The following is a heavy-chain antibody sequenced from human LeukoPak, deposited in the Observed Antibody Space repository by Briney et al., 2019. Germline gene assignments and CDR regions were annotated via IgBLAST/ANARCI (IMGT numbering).Heavy chain of an antibody. CDR3: ARTSASYYYYMDV. J-gene: IGHJ6*03. CDR2: TYYSGST. Sequence: SETLSLTCTVSGGSISRSSYYWGWIRQPPGKGLEWIGSTYYSGSTYYNPSLKSRVTISVDTSKNQFSLKLNSVTAADTAVYYCARTSASYYYYMDVWGKGTTVTISS. V-gene: IGHV4-39*07. CDR1: GGSISRSSYY. D-gene: IGHD3-3*01.